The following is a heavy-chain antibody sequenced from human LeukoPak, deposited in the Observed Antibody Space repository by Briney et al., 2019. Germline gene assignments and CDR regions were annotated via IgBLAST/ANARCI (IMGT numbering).Heavy chain of an antibody. D-gene: IGHD4-17*01. CDR1: GFTFSSYA. Sequence: PGGSLRLSCAASGFTFSSYAMSWVRQAPGKGLEWVANIKEDGSKKYYVESVKGRFTISRDNAKNSVFLQMNTLRADDTAIYYCARATRDDFGDVHDAFDVWGQGTMVAVSS. V-gene: IGHV3-7*01. CDR2: IKEDGSKK. CDR3: ARATRDDFGDVHDAFDV. J-gene: IGHJ3*01.